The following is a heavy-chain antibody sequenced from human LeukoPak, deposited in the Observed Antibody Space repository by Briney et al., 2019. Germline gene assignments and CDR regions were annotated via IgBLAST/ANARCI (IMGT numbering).Heavy chain of an antibody. CDR1: GFTFDDYA. Sequence: PGGSLRLSCAASGFTFDDYAMHWVRQAPGKGLEWVSGISWNSGSIGYADSVKGRFTISRDNAKNSLYLQLNSLRAEDTALYYCAKDGREFGGYDPAFDYWGQGTLVTVSS. CDR2: ISWNSGSI. D-gene: IGHD5-12*01. CDR3: AKDGREFGGYDPAFDY. V-gene: IGHV3-9*01. J-gene: IGHJ4*02.